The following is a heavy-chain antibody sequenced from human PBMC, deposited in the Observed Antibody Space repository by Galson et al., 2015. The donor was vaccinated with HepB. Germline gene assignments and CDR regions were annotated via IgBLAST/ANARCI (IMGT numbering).Heavy chain of an antibody. CDR3: GRGAWTQLLFPIDY. J-gene: IGHJ4*02. D-gene: IGHD2-21*02. CDR1: GYTFTSYY. Sequence: SVKVSCKASGYTFTSYYLHWVRQAPGQGLEWMGIVNPSSGTTSYAQKFQDRVTMTRDTSTSTVYMELSSLRSEDTAVYYCGRGAWTQLLFPIDYWGQGTLVTVSS. CDR2: VNPSSGTT. V-gene: IGHV1-46*03.